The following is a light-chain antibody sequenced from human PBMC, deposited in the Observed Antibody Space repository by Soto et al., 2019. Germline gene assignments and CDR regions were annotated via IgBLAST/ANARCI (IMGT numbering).Light chain of an antibody. V-gene: IGKV1-39*01. CDR1: QTVKNY. J-gene: IGKJ2*01. CDR2: AAS. CDR3: QQSYSDRQT. Sequence: DIQLTQSPSSLSASVGDTVTITCRAGQTVKNYLNWYQLKPGKVPKLLIYAASSLQNGVPARFVGGASGTDFTLTISTLQPEDFATYYCQQSYSDRQTFGQGTKLEI.